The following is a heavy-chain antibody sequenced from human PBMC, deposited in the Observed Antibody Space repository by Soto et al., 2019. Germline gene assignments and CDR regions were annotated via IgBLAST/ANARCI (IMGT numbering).Heavy chain of an antibody. V-gene: IGHV4-59*08. CDR1: GGSISNFY. CDR3: ARHGRDIVVVPAADFDY. J-gene: IGHJ4*02. D-gene: IGHD2-2*01. Sequence: SETLSLTCTVSGGSISNFYWSWIRQPPGKGLEWIGYIYYSGSTSYNPSLKSRVTISVDTSKNQFSLKLSSVTAADTAVYYCARHGRDIVVVPAADFDYWGQGTLVTVSS. CDR2: IYYSGST.